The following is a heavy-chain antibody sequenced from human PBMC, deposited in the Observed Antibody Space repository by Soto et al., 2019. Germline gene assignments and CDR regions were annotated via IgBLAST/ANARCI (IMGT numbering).Heavy chain of an antibody. V-gene: IGHV3-23*01. Sequence: EVELLAAGGGLVQPGGSLSLSGGASGFTFYSYVRSWVRQAPGKGLEWVSAISGSGGITYYAYSVKGRFTISRDNSENTLYLQINTLRAEDTAIYYCTKNRGVVTPDYWGQGTLVTVSS. J-gene: IGHJ4*02. CDR3: TKNRGVVTPDY. CDR1: GFTFYSYV. D-gene: IGHD2-21*02. CDR2: ISGSGGIT.